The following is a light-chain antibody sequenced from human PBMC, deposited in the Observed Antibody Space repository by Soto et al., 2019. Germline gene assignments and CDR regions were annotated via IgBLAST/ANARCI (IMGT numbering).Light chain of an antibody. CDR1: QSVTGSY. V-gene: IGKV3-20*01. J-gene: IGKJ3*01. CDR3: QQYRSSSPVT. CDR2: GAS. Sequence: EIVLTQSPGTLSLSPGERATLSCRASQSVTGSYLAWYQQKPGQAPRLLIYGASSRASGIPDRFSGRGSGTDFTLTISRLEPEDFAVYYCQQYRSSSPVTFGPGTKVDMK.